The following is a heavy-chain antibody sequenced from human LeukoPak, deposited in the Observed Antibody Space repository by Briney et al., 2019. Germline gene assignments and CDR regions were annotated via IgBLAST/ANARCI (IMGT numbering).Heavy chain of an antibody. CDR3: AKREPSGYYDPLSYFDY. CDR1: GSTVSSNY. CDR2: IYSGGST. D-gene: IGHD3-22*01. J-gene: IGHJ4*02. Sequence: GGSLRLSCAASGSTVSSNYMSWVRQAPGKGLEWVSVIYSGGSTYYADSVKGRFTISRDNSKNTLYLQMNSLRAEDTAVYYCAKREPSGYYDPLSYFDYWGQGTLVTVSS. V-gene: IGHV3-66*04.